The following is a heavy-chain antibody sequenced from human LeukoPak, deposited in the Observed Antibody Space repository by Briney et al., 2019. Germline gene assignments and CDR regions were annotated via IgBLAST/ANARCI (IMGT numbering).Heavy chain of an antibody. CDR1: GGSISSSSYY. V-gene: IGHV4-39*02. CDR2: IYYSGST. CDR3: AREVSGVVVPAANYYYYMDV. D-gene: IGHD2-2*01. Sequence: PSETLSLTCTVSGGSISSSSYYWGWIRQPPGKGLEWIGSIYYSGSTYYNPSLKSRVTISVDTSKNQFSLKLSSVTAADTAVYYCAREVSGVVVPAANYYYYMDVWGKGTTVTVSS. J-gene: IGHJ6*03.